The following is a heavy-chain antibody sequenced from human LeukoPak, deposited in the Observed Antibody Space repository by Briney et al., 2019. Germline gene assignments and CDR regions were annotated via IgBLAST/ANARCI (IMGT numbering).Heavy chain of an antibody. D-gene: IGHD4-11*01. CDR1: GGSFSGYY. V-gene: IGHV4-34*01. Sequence: SETLSLTRAVYGGSFSGYYWSWIRQPPGKGLEWIGEINHSGSTNYNPSLESRVTITVDTSKNQFSLKLSSVTAADTAVYYCARGTVTTDLTSYTIDYWGQGTLVTVSS. J-gene: IGHJ4*02. CDR2: INHSGST. CDR3: ARGTVTTDLTSYTIDY.